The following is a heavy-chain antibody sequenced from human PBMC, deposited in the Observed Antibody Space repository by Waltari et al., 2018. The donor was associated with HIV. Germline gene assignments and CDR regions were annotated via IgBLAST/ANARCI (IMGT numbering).Heavy chain of an antibody. D-gene: IGHD2-2*01. CDR1: GYSISSGYY. J-gene: IGHJ6*02. Sequence: QVQLQESGPGLVKPSETLSLTCTVSGYSISSGYYWGWIRQPPGKGLEWIGSIYHSGSTYYNPSLKSRVTISVDTSKNQFSLKLSSVTAADTAVYYCARVVLPPAAPVWGQGTTVTVSS. CDR3: ARVVLPPAAPV. V-gene: IGHV4-38-2*02. CDR2: IYHSGST.